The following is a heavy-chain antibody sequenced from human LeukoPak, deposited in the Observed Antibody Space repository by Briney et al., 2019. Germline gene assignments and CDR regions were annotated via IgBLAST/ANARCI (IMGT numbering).Heavy chain of an antibody. D-gene: IGHD3-10*01. CDR1: GFTFSSYA. J-gene: IGHJ4*02. CDR2: ISGSGGST. V-gene: IGHV3-23*01. CDR3: AKDWTLMVRGSPTDY. Sequence: GGSLRLSCAASGFTFSSYAMSWVRQAPGKGLEWVSAISGSGGSTYYAGSVKGRFTISRDNSKNTLYLQMNSLRAEDTAVYYCAKDWTLMVRGSPTDYWGQGTLVTVSS.